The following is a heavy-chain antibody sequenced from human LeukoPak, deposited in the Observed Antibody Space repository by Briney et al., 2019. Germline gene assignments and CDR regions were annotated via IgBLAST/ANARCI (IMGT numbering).Heavy chain of an antibody. D-gene: IGHD5-18*01. CDR2: ISSSSSTI. J-gene: IGHJ6*02. CDR3: ARDRGYSYGSPHYYYGMDV. Sequence: GGSLRLSCAASGFTFSSYSMNWVRQAPGKGLEWVSYISSSSSTIYYADSVKGRFTISRDNAKDSLYLQMNSLRAEDTAVCYCARDRGYSYGSPHYYYGMDVWGQGTTVTVSS. CDR1: GFTFSSYS. V-gene: IGHV3-48*01.